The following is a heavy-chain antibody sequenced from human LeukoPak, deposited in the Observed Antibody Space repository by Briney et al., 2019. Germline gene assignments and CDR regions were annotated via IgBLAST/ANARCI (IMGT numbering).Heavy chain of an antibody. CDR3: ARAPRGNSGYCSSTSCTDHRYNWFDP. V-gene: IGHV1-3*01. Sequence: ASVKVSCKASGYTFTNYAMHWVRQAPEQRLEWMGWINAGNGNTKYSQKFQGRVTITRDTSASTAYIEVSSLRSEDTAVYYCARAPRGNSGYCSSTSCTDHRYNWFDPWGQGTLVTVSS. D-gene: IGHD2-2*01. J-gene: IGHJ5*02. CDR2: INAGNGNT. CDR1: GYTFTNYA.